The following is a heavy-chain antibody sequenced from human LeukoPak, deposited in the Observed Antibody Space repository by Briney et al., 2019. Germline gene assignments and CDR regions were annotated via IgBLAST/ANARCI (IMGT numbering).Heavy chain of an antibody. Sequence: PSETLSLTCTVSGGSISSGGYYWSWIRQHPGKGLEWIGYIYYSGSTYYNPSLKSRVTISVGTSKNQFSLKLSSVTAADTAVYYCASTLFDYGDYGDYWGQGTLVTVSS. V-gene: IGHV4-31*03. CDR3: ASTLFDYGDYGDY. CDR2: IYYSGST. D-gene: IGHD4-17*01. CDR1: GGSISSGGYY. J-gene: IGHJ4*02.